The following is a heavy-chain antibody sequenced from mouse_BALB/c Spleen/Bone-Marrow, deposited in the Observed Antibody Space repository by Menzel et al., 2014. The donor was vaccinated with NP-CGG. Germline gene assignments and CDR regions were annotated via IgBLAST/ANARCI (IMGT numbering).Heavy chain of an antibody. CDR2: INSNGGST. V-gene: IGHV5-6-3*01. J-gene: IGHJ3*01. CDR1: GFTFSSYG. CDR3: ARGLTIGPGFAY. D-gene: IGHD2-12*01. Sequence: DVQLVESGGGLVQPGGSLKLSCAASGFTFSSYGMSWVRQTPDKRLELVATINSNGGSTYYPDSVKGRFTISRDNAKNTLYLQMSSLKSEDTAMYYCARGLTIGPGFAYWGQGTLVTVSA.